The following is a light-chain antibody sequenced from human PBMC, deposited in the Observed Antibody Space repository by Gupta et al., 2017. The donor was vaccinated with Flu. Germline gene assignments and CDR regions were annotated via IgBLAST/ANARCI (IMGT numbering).Light chain of an antibody. CDR1: PLSTQY. Sequence: PPSVSVSPGQTATITCSGNPLSTQYTYWYQQKPGQAPVLVIFKDTERPSGIPERSSGSNSGTTVTLTISGVQAEDEAAYYCQSADNSGTYVVFGGGTKLTV. CDR3: QSADNSGTYVV. J-gene: IGLJ3*02. CDR2: KDT. V-gene: IGLV3-25*03.